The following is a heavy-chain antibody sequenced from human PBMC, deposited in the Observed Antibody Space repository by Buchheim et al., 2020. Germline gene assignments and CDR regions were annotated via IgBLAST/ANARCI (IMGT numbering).Heavy chain of an antibody. Sequence: EVQLVESGGGLVKPGGSLRLSCAASGFTFSSYSMNWVRQAPGKGLEWVSSISSCSSYIYYAVSVKGRFTISRDNAKNSLYLQMNSLRAEDTAVYYCARDIGMFYYGMDVWGQGTT. V-gene: IGHV3-21*01. CDR1: GFTFSSYS. J-gene: IGHJ6*02. D-gene: IGHD1-26*01. CDR3: ARDIGMFYYGMDV. CDR2: ISSCSSYI.